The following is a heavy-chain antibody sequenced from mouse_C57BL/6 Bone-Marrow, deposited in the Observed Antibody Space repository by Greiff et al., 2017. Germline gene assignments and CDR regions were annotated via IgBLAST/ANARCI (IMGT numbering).Heavy chain of an antibody. V-gene: IGHV1-58*01. CDR3: ANLFDGYYFYFDY. D-gene: IGHD2-3*01. CDR1: GYTFTSYG. Sequence: EVKLMESGAELVRPGSSVKMSCKTSGYTFTSYGINWVKQRPGQGLEWIGYIYIGNGYTAYNEKFKGKATLTSDTSSSQAYMQLSSLTSEDSAIYFCANLFDGYYFYFDYWGQGTTLTVSS. CDR2: IYIGNGYT. J-gene: IGHJ2*01.